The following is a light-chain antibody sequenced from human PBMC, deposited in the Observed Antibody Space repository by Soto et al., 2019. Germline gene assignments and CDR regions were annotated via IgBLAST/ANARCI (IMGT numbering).Light chain of an antibody. CDR3: QQYNSYTT. Sequence: DIQISQHHSTLSASVGDRVTITCRASQGISSWLAWYQQKPGKAPKLLIYAASSLQSGVPSRFSGSGSGTEFTLTISSLQHDDFATYYSQQYNSYTTFGQGTNVDIK. J-gene: IGKJ1*01. V-gene: IGKV1-5*01. CDR2: AAS. CDR1: QGISSW.